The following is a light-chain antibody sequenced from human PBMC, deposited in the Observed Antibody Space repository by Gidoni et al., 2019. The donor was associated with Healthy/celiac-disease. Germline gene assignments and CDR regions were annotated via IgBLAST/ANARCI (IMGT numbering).Light chain of an antibody. CDR2: DVS. CDR1: TSDIGSYNY. J-gene: IGLJ2*01. Sequence: QSALTQPASVSGSPGQSITISCTGTTSDIGSYNYVSWYQQHPVKAPKLMIYDVSNRPSGVSNRCSGSKSGNTASLTISGLQAEDEGDYYCSSYTSTSTVVFGGGTKLTVL. CDR3: SSYTSTSTVV. V-gene: IGLV2-14*03.